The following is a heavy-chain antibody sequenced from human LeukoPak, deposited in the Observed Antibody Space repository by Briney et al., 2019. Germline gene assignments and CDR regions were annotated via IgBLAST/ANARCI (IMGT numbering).Heavy chain of an antibody. CDR1: GGSISGSSYY. Sequence: SETLSLTCTVSGGSISGSSYYWGWIRQPPGKGLEWIGSIYYSGSTYYNPSLKSRVTTSVDTSKNQFSLKLRSVTAADTAVYYCARHVRLAAAGSYNWFDPWGQGTLVTVSS. V-gene: IGHV4-39*01. CDR2: IYYSGST. D-gene: IGHD6-13*01. J-gene: IGHJ5*02. CDR3: ARHVRLAAAGSYNWFDP.